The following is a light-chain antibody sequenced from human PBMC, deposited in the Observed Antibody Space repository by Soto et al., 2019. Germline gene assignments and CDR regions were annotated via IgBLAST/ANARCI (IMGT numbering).Light chain of an antibody. V-gene: IGKV4-1*01. CDR1: PSVLYSPNNKNY. CDR2: WAS. Sequence: DIVMTQSPDSLAVSLGERATINCKSSPSVLYSPNNKNYLAWYQQKPGQPPKLLIYWASTRESGVPDRFSGSGSGADFTLTISSLQAEDVAVYYCQQYYSTPLTFGGGTKVELK. J-gene: IGKJ4*01. CDR3: QQYYSTPLT.